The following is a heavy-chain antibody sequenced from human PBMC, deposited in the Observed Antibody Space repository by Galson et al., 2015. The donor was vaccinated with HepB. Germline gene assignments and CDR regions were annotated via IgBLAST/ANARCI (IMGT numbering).Heavy chain of an antibody. D-gene: IGHD4-23*01. J-gene: IGHJ4*02. CDR1: GYTFTNYA. V-gene: IGHV1-3*04. Sequence: SVKVSCKASGYTFTNYAMHWVRQAPGQRLEWMGWINTGAGNTKYSQKFQGRVTITRDTSATTAYMELSSLRSEDTAVFYCARGLRWTDYWGQGTLVTVSS. CDR3: ARGLRWTDY. CDR2: INTGAGNT.